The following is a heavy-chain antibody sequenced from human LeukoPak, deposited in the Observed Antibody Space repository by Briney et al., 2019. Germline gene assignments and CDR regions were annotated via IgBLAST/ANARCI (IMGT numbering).Heavy chain of an antibody. V-gene: IGHV3-23*01. CDR1: GFTFSSYA. CDR2: ISGSGGST. CDR3: ARGWYYYGSGTDY. D-gene: IGHD3-10*01. Sequence: GGSLRLSCAASGFTFSSYAMSWVRQAPGKRLEWVSAISGSGGSTYYADSVKGRFTISRDNSKNTLYLQMNSLRAEDTAVYYCARGWYYYGSGTDYWGQGTPVTVSS. J-gene: IGHJ4*02.